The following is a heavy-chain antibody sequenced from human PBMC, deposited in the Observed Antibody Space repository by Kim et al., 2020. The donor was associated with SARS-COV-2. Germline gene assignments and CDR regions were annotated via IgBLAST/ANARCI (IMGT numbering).Heavy chain of an antibody. V-gene: IGHV3-11*01. CDR2: ISSSGSYV. CDR1: GFTFSDYY. Sequence: GGSLRLSCAASGFTFSDYYMTWVRQAPGKGLEWVSYISSSGSYVNYADSVKGRFTISRDNAKNSLYLQMSSLRAEDTALYYCARVPLGDFSAYDFDLWG. CDR3: ARVPLGDFSAYDFDL. D-gene: IGHD1-1*01. J-gene: IGHJ3*01.